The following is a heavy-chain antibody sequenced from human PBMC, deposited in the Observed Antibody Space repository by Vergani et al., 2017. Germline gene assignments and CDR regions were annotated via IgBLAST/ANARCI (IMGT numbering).Heavy chain of an antibody. CDR1: GGSITSGNYY. D-gene: IGHD3-22*01. Sequence: QVQLQESGPGLVKPSQTLSLTCTVSGGSITSGNYYWSWIRQPAGKGLEWIGRIYTSGTTNYNPSLKSRVTISVDTSKNQFSLKLSSVNAADTAVYYCARMGGYDEGDAFRIGYFDSWGPGILVTVSS. V-gene: IGHV4-61*02. J-gene: IGHJ4*02. CDR3: ARMGGYDEGDAFRIGYFDS. CDR2: IYTSGTT.